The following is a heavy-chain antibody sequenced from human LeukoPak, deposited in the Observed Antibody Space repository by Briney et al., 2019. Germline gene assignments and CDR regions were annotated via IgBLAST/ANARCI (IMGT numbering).Heavy chain of an antibody. J-gene: IGHJ3*02. CDR3: AKGNVGIVDDHDAFDI. Sequence: SGGSLRLSCAASGFTFSSYGMHWVRQAPGKGLEWVAFIRYDGSNKYYADSVKGRFTISRDNSKNTLYLQMNSLRAEDTAVYYCAKGNVGIVDDHDAFDIWGQGTMVTVSS. D-gene: IGHD1-26*01. V-gene: IGHV3-30*02. CDR2: IRYDGSNK. CDR1: GFTFSSYG.